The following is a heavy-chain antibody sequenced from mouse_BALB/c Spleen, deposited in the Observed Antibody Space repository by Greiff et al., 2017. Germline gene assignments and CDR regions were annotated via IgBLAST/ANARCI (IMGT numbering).Heavy chain of an antibody. CDR2: INSNGGST. D-gene: IGHD1-1*01. CDR1: GFTFSSYG. Sequence: EVQVVESGGGLVQPGGSLKLSCAASGFTFSSYGMSWVRQTPDKRLELVATINSNGGSTYYPDSVKGRFTISRDNAKNTLYLQMSSLKSEDTAMYYCARAPGSSYNYAMDYWGQGTSVTVSS. J-gene: IGHJ4*01. CDR3: ARAPGSSYNYAMDY. V-gene: IGHV5-6-3*01.